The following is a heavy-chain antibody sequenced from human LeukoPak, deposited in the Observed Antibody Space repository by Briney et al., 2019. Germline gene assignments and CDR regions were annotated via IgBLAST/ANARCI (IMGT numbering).Heavy chain of an antibody. Sequence: SETLSLTCTVSGGSISTSSYYWSWIRQPAGKGLEWIGRIYTSGSTNYNPSLKSRVTMSVDTSKNQFSLKLSSVTAADTAVYYCARSLWDWLLWDDAFDIWGQGTMVTVSS. CDR2: IYTSGST. J-gene: IGHJ3*02. CDR3: ARSLWDWLLWDDAFDI. V-gene: IGHV4-61*02. CDR1: GGSISTSSYY. D-gene: IGHD3/OR15-3a*01.